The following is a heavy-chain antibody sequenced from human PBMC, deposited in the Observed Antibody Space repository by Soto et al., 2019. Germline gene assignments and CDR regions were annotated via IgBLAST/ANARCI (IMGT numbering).Heavy chain of an antibody. V-gene: IGHV3-7*01. Sequence: GGSLRLSCAASGFTFSSYWMSWVRQAPGKGLEWVANIKQDGSEKYYVDSVKGRFTISRDNAKNSLYLQMNSLRAEDTAVYYCAREKGYYDSSGYYLKRIGCCGKGPLVSVAS. CDR3: AREKGYYDSSGYYLKRIGC. D-gene: IGHD3-22*01. J-gene: IGHJ4*02. CDR2: IKQDGSEK. CDR1: GFTFSSYW.